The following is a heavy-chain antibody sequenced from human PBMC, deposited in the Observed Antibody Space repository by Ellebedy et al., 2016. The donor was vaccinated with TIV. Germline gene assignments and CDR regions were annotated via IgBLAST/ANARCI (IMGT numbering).Heavy chain of an antibody. CDR1: GFTFNSYW. CDR2: INQDGSRI. Sequence: GESLKISCAASGFTFNSYWMSWVRQAPGKGLEWVANINQDGSRIYYVDSVKGRFTISRHNAKNSVYLRMNTLRVEDKAVYHCVRDGAYGDYSPGYYGMDVWGQGTTVTVSS. CDR3: VRDGAYGDYSPGYYGMDV. V-gene: IGHV3-7*03. J-gene: IGHJ6*02. D-gene: IGHD3-22*01.